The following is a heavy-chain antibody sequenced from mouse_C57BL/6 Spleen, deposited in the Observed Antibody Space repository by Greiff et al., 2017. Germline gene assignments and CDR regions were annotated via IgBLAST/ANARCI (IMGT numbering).Heavy chain of an antibody. CDR3: ARSTMVTTKGSYYFDY. D-gene: IGHD2-2*01. Sequence: EVQLQQSGPELVKPGASVKMSCKASGYTFTDYNMHWVKQSHGKSLEWIGYINPNNGGTSYNQKFKGKATLTVNKSSSTAYMELRSLTSEDSAVYYGARSTMVTTKGSYYFDYWGQGTTLTVSS. V-gene: IGHV1-22*01. CDR2: INPNNGGT. CDR1: GYTFTDYN. J-gene: IGHJ2*01.